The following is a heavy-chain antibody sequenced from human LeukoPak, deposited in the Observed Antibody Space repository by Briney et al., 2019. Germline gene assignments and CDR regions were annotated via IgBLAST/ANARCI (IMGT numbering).Heavy chain of an antibody. CDR2: ISSSSSYI. CDR3: ARSYGDYYDSSGYYQQYVDY. CDR1: GFTFSSYS. V-gene: IGHV3-21*01. Sequence: GGSLRLSCAASGFTFSSYSMNWVRQAPGKGLEWVSSISSSSSYIYYADSVKGRFTISRDNAKNSPYLQMNSLRAEDTAVYYCARSYGDYYDSSGYYQQYVDYWRQGTLVTVSS. D-gene: IGHD3-22*01. J-gene: IGHJ4*02.